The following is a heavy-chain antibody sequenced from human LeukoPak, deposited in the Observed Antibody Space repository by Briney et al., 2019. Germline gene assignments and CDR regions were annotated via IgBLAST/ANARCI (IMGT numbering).Heavy chain of an antibody. Sequence: ASVKVSCKASGYTFTVCDINWVRQATGQGLEWMGWMNPNSGNTGYAQKFQGRVTMTRNTSISTAYMELSSLRSEDTAVYYCARAFTDQLPLPEWNDYYYMDVWGKGTTVTVSS. J-gene: IGHJ6*03. D-gene: IGHD2-2*01. CDR3: ARAFTDQLPLPEWNDYYYMDV. CDR2: MNPNSGNT. CDR1: GYTFTVCD. V-gene: IGHV1-8*01.